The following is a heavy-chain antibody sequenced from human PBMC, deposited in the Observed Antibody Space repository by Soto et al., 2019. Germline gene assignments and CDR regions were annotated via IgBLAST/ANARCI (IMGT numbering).Heavy chain of an antibody. CDR1: GFSVSSDY. J-gene: IGHJ4*02. CDR2: IYRDGNT. CDR3: VDASRAY. V-gene: IGHV3-53*01. D-gene: IGHD2-2*01. Sequence: EVQVVESGGGLIQPGGSLRLSCAVSGFSVSSDYMSWVRQTPGKGLEWVSVIYRDGNTFYADSVKGRFTISRDISKNTVYVQMNSLRDEDTAVYYCVDASRAYWGQGTLITVSS.